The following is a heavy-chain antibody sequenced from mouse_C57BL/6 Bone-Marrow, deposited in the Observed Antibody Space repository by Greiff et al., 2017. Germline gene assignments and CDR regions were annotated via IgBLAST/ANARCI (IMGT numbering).Heavy chain of an antibody. D-gene: IGHD1-1*01. CDR1: GYTFTDYN. CDR3: ARGGGYYYGSSSSAWFAY. J-gene: IGHJ3*01. CDR2: INPNNGGT. V-gene: IGHV1-18*01. Sequence: VQLQQSGPELVKPGASVKIPCKASGYTFTDYNMDWVKQSHGKSLEWIGDINPNNGGTIYNQKFKGKATLTVYKSSSTAYMELRSLTSEDTAVYYCARGGGYYYGSSSSAWFAYWGQGTLVTVSA.